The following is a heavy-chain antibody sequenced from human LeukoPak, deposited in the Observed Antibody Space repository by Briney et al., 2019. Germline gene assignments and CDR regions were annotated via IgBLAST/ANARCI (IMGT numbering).Heavy chain of an antibody. D-gene: IGHD5-18*01. V-gene: IGHV3-7*03. J-gene: IGHJ4*02. Sequence: PGGSLRLSCAASGFTFTSYWMSWARQTPGKGLEWVAIIKQDGSEKFYVDSVKGRFTISRDNAKSSLYLQMNTLRAEDTAVYFCARGFSYGSDYFDHWGQGTPVTVSS. CDR3: ARGFSYGSDYFDH. CDR1: GFTFTSYW. CDR2: IKQDGSEK.